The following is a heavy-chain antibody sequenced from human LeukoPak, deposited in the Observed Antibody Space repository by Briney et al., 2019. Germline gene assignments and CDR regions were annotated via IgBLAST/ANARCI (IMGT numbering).Heavy chain of an antibody. CDR1: GFTFNICA. Sequence: PGGSLTLSCAASGFTFNICAMSWVRQVPGKGLEWVSSIGSTDIYYADSVKGRFTVSRDNSKNTLYLHLNSLRAVDSAVYYCAKDATPGNSIWDYFAFWGQGTVVTVSS. D-gene: IGHD1-7*01. CDR3: AKDATPGNSIWDYFAF. V-gene: IGHV3-23*01. J-gene: IGHJ4*02. CDR2: IGSTDI.